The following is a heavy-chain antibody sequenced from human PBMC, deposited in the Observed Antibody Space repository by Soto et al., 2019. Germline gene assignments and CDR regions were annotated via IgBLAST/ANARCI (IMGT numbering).Heavy chain of an antibody. J-gene: IGHJ4*02. CDR2: IYYSGST. Sequence: SETLSLTCTVSGGSVSSGSYYWSWIRQPPGKGLEWIGYIYYSGSTNYNPSLKSRVTISVDTSKNQFSLKLSSVTAADTAVYYCARGYNWNYGGDTGFDYWGQGTLVTVSS. CDR3: ARGYNWNYGGDTGFDY. CDR1: GGSVSSGSYY. D-gene: IGHD1-7*01. V-gene: IGHV4-61*01.